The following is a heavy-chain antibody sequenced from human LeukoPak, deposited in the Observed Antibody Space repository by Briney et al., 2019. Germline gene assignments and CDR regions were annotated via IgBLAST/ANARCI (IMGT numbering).Heavy chain of an antibody. CDR1: GFTFSSYA. CDR3: AKDLLNYYDSSGYYGTTNFDY. J-gene: IGHJ4*02. CDR2: ISGSGGST. V-gene: IGHV3-23*01. D-gene: IGHD3-22*01. Sequence: GGSLRLSCAASGFTFSSYAMSWVRQAPGKGLEWVSAISGSGGSTYYADSVKGRFTISRDNSKNTLYLQMNRLRAEDTAVYYCAKDLLNYYDSSGYYGTTNFDYWGQGTLVTVSS.